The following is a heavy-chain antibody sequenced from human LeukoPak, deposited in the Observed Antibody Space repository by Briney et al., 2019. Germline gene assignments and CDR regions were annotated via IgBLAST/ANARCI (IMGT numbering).Heavy chain of an antibody. CDR2: INHSGST. CDR3: ARIAVAGCLDY. Sequence: SETLSLTCAVYGGSFSGYYWSWIRQAPGKGLEWIGEINHSGSTNYNPSLKSRVTISVDTSKNQFSLKLSSVTAADTAVYYCARIAVAGCLDYWGQGTLVTVSS. CDR1: GGSFSGYY. D-gene: IGHD6-19*01. V-gene: IGHV4-34*01. J-gene: IGHJ4*02.